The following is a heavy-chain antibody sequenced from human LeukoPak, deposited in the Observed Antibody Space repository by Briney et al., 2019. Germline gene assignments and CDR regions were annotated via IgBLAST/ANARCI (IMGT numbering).Heavy chain of an antibody. Sequence: EASVNVSCKASGGTFISYAISWVRQAPGQGLEWMGGIIPIFGTANYAQKFQGRVTITADESTSTAYMELSSLRSEDTAVYYCARGDYGDYGYWGQGTLVTVSS. J-gene: IGHJ4*02. D-gene: IGHD4-17*01. V-gene: IGHV1-69*01. CDR3: ARGDYGDYGY. CDR2: IIPIFGTA. CDR1: GGTFISYA.